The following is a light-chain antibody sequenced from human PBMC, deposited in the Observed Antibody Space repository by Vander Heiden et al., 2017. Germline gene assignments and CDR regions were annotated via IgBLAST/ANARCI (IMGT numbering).Light chain of an antibody. J-gene: IGLJ2*01. CDR1: SRDVGSYNL. Sequence: QSALTQPASVSGSPGQSITISGTGTSRDVGSYNLVSWYQQPPGKAPTLMINEVSKRPSGVSNRFSGSKSGNTASLTIAELQAEDEADYYCCSDAGSSTGVFGGGTKLTVL. CDR3: CSDAGSSTGV. V-gene: IGLV2-23*02. CDR2: EVS.